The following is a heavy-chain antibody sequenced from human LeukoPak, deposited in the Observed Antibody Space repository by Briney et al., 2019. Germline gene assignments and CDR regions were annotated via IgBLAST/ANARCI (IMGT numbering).Heavy chain of an antibody. Sequence: SETLSLTCAVSGYSISNNNYWGWIRQPPGKALEWIGNIYHSGSTYYNPSLRSRVTISLDTSKNQFSLKLSSVTAADTAVYYCARGYSSPSNYGMDVWGQGTTVTVSS. CDR3: ARGYSSPSNYGMDV. J-gene: IGHJ6*02. CDR1: GYSISNNNY. V-gene: IGHV4-38-2*01. CDR2: IYHSGST. D-gene: IGHD6-13*01.